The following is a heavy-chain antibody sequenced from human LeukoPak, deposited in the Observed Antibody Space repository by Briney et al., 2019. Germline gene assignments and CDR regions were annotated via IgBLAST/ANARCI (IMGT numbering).Heavy chain of an antibody. CDR2: IRSDGSNK. CDR3: ARDVNNWNYGTLYYYYYYMDV. J-gene: IGHJ6*03. V-gene: IGHV3-30*02. CDR1: GFSFSSYG. Sequence: GGSLRLSCAGSGFSFSSYGMHWVRQAPGKGLEWMAFIRSDGSNKYYADSVKGRFTISRDNSKNTLYLQMNSLRAEDTAVYYCARDVNNWNYGTLYYYYYYMDVWGRGTTVTVSS. D-gene: IGHD1-7*01.